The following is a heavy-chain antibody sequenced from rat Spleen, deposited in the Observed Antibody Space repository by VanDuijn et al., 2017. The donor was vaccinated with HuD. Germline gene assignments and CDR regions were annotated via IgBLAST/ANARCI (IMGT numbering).Heavy chain of an antibody. CDR2: ISYDGGST. CDR1: GFTFSNYY. D-gene: IGHD1-12*02. Sequence: EVQLVESGGGLVQPGRSMKLSCAASGFTFSNYYMAWVRQAPTKGLEWVAYISYDGGSTYYRDSVKGRFTISRDNAKSTLYLQMNSLRSEDTATYYCARLGYDGTYYPDWWGQGVMVTVSS. J-gene: IGHJ2*01. CDR3: ARLGYDGTYYPDW. V-gene: IGHV5-22*01.